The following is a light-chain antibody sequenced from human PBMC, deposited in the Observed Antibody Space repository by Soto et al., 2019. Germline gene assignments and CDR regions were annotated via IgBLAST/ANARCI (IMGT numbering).Light chain of an antibody. J-gene: IGLJ1*01. CDR3: FSYTSSGTYV. CDR1: SSDVGGYNY. Sequence: QSVLTQPASVSGSPGQSITISCTGTSSDVGGYNYVSWYQQQSGKAPKLMIHGVSNRPSGVSNRFSGSKSGNTASLTISGLQAEDETDYYCFSYTSSGTYVFGTGTKVTVL. V-gene: IGLV2-14*01. CDR2: GVS.